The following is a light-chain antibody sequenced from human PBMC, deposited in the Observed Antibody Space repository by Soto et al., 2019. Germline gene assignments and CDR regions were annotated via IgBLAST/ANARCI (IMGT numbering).Light chain of an antibody. Sequence: EMVLTQSPGTLSLSPGERATLSCRASQSVTTYLAWYQQKPGQAPRLVIHGASSRATGIPDRFSGSGSGTDFTLTISRLEPEDFAVYYCQQYGSSPYTFGQGTRLE. V-gene: IGKV3-20*01. CDR2: GAS. CDR3: QQYGSSPYT. CDR1: QSVTTY. J-gene: IGKJ5*01.